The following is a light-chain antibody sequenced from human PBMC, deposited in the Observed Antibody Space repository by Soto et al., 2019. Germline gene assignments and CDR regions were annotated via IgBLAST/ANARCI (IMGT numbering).Light chain of an antibody. Sequence: EIVLSQSPGTLSLSTGERATLSCRASQSVSSSYLAWYQQKPGQAPRLLIYGASSRATGIPDRFSGSGSGTDFTLTINSLEPEDFAVYYCQQRSTTFGQGTRLEIK. CDR2: GAS. CDR3: QQRSTT. J-gene: IGKJ5*01. V-gene: IGKV3D-20*02. CDR1: QSVSSSY.